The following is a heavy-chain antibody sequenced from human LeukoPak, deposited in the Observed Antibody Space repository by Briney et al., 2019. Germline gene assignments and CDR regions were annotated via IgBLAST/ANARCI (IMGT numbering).Heavy chain of an antibody. D-gene: IGHD2-2*01. Sequence: SETLSLTCTVSGGSISSYYWSWIRQPAGKGLEWIGRIYTSGGTNYNPSLKSRVTMSVDTSKNQFSLKLSSVTAADTAVYYCARDEVVVVPAAMVDYYYYYYMDVWGKGTTVTVSS. CDR2: IYTSGGT. V-gene: IGHV4-4*07. CDR1: GGSISSYY. J-gene: IGHJ6*03. CDR3: ARDEVVVVPAAMVDYYYYYYMDV.